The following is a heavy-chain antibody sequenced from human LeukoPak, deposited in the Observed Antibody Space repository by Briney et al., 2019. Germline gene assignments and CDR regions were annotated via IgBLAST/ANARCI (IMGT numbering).Heavy chain of an antibody. D-gene: IGHD6-13*01. CDR2: INPNSGGT. V-gene: IGHV1-2*02. J-gene: IGHJ4*02. CDR3: ASIRGSSWYLSFDY. Sequence: ASVKVSCKASGYTFTDYYMHWVRQAPGQGLEWMGWINPNSGGTNYAQKFQGRVTMTRDTSISTAYMELSRLRSDDTAVYYCASIRGSSWYLSFDYWGQGTLVTVSS. CDR1: GYTFTDYY.